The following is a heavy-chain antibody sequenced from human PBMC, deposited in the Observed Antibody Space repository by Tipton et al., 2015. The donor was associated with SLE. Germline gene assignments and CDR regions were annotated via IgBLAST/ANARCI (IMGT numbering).Heavy chain of an antibody. D-gene: IGHD2-2*01. Sequence: TLSLTCTVSGGSISSGGYYWSWIRQHPGKGLEWIGYIYYSGSTYYNPSLKSRVTISVDTSKNQFSLKLSSVTAADTAVYYCARDPNHQLLPTYYNYGMDVWGQGTTVTVSS. CDR1: GGSISSGGYY. CDR2: IYYSGST. V-gene: IGHV4-31*03. CDR3: ARDPNHQLLPTYYNYGMDV. J-gene: IGHJ6*02.